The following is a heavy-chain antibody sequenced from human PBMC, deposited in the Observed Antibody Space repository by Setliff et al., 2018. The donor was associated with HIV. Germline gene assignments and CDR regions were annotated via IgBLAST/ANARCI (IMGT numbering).Heavy chain of an antibody. Sequence: SETLSLTCTVSGGSLSSSNNFWGWIRQRPGKGLEWIGTTDYTGNADYNTSLKSRLTISVDTSKNQFSLKLNSVTAADTAVYYCARPLTTSYNFWGDAFAFWGQGAMVTVSS. CDR2: TDYTGNA. CDR3: ARPLTTSYNFWGDAFAF. V-gene: IGHV4-39*01. J-gene: IGHJ3*01. CDR1: GGSLSSSNNF. D-gene: IGHD3-3*01.